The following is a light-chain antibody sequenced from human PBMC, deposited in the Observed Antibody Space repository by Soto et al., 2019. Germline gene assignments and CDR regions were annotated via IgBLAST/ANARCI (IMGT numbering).Light chain of an antibody. V-gene: IGKV3-20*01. Sequence: EIVLTQSPGTLSLSPGERATLSCRASQSVSSSYLAWYQQKPGQAPRLLIYGASSRATGIPDRFSGSGSGTDFTLIISSLEPEDFAVYYCQQYDSSPRTFGQGTKVEIK. CDR1: QSVSSSY. CDR2: GAS. J-gene: IGKJ1*01. CDR3: QQYDSSPRT.